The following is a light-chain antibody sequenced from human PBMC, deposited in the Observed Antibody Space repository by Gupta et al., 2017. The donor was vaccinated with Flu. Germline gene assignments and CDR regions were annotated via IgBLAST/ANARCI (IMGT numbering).Light chain of an antibody. CDR1: QDISNY. J-gene: IGKJ4*01. V-gene: IGKV1-33*01. CDR3: QQYDTLPGLT. CDR2: DAS. Sequence: DIQMTQSPSSLSASVGDRVTITCQASQDISNYLNWYQQKPGKAPKLLIYDASNLETGVPSRFSGSGSGTDFTFTISSLQPEAIATYYCQQYDTLPGLTFGGGTKVEIK.